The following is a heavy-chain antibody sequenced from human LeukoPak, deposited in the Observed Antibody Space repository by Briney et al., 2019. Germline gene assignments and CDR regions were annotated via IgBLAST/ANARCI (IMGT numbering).Heavy chain of an antibody. CDR2: ISWNSGSI. CDR3: AKEDTAMATDY. Sequence: FTXXXYAMHWVRQAPGKGLEWVSGISWNSGSIVYADSVKGRFTISRDNAKNSLYLQMNSLRAEDTALYYCAKEDTAMATDYWGQGTLVTVSS. V-gene: IGHV3-9*01. D-gene: IGHD5-18*01. CDR1: FTXXXYA. J-gene: IGHJ4*02.